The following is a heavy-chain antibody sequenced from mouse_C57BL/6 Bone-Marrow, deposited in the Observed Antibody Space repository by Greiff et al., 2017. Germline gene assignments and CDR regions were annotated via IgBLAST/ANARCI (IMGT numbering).Heavy chain of an antibody. V-gene: IGHV1-82*01. CDR1: GYAFSSSW. J-gene: IGHJ1*03. CDR3: ARSRWLLGYYDV. CDR2: IYPGDGDT. D-gene: IGHD2-3*01. Sequence: QVQLQQSGPELVKPGASVKISCKASGYAFSSSWMNWVKQRPGKGLEWIGRIYPGDGDTNYNGKFKGKATLTADKSSSTAYMQLSSLTSEDSAVYFCARSRWLLGYYDVWDTGTTVTVSA.